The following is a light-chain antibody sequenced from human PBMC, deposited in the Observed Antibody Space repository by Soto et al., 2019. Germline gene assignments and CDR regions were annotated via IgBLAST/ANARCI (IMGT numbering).Light chain of an antibody. Sequence: DIQMTQSPSTLSASVGDRVTITCRASQSISSWLAWYQQKPGKAHKLLIYDASSLESGVPSRFSGSGSGTEFTLTISRRQPDDFATYYCQQYNSYPLTFGGGTKVEIK. CDR1: QSISSW. V-gene: IGKV1-5*01. CDR2: DAS. CDR3: QQYNSYPLT. J-gene: IGKJ4*01.